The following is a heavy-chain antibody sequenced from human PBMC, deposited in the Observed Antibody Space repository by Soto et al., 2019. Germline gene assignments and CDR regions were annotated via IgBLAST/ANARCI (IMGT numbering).Heavy chain of an antibody. CDR3: ARGLACGGDCYKYYYYGMDV. CDR1: GYTFTGYY. V-gene: IGHV1-2*02. CDR2: INPNSGGT. D-gene: IGHD2-21*02. Sequence: ASVKVSCKASGYTFTGYYMHWVRQAPGQGLEWMGWINPNSGGTNYAQKFQGRVTITRDTSISTAYTELSRLRSDDTAVYYCARGLACGGDCYKYYYYGMDVWGQGTTVTVSS. J-gene: IGHJ6*02.